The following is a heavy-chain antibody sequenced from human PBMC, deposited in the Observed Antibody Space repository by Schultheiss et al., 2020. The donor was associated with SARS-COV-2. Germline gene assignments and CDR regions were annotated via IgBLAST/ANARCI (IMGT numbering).Heavy chain of an antibody. D-gene: IGHD6-13*01. CDR3: ARLGHSSSWFPRGGAFDI. V-gene: IGHV1-69*06. CDR1: GGTFSSYA. J-gene: IGHJ3*02. CDR2: IIPIFGTA. Sequence: SVKVSCKASGGTFSSYAISWVRQAPGQGLEWMGGIIPIFGTANYAQKFQGRVTITADKSTSTAYMELSSLRSEDTAVYYCARLGHSSSWFPRGGAFDIWGQGTMVTVSS.